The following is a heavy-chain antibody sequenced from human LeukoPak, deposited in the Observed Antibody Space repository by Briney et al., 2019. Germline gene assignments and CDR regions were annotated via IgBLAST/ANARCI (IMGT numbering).Heavy chain of an antibody. CDR3: ARLYTYGSVDY. D-gene: IGHD3-10*01. Sequence: SQTLSLTCAISGDSVSTNGEACNWLRQSPSRGLEWLGRTYYTSKWYTDYAVSVKSRITINADTSKNQFSLHLNSVTPDDTAVYYCARLYTYGSVDYWGQGTLVTVSS. CDR1: GDSVSTNGEA. J-gene: IGHJ4*02. V-gene: IGHV6-1*01. CDR2: TYYTSKWYT.